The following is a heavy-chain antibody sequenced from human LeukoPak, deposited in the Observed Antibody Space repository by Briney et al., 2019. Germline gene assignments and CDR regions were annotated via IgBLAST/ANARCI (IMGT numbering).Heavy chain of an antibody. J-gene: IGHJ6*02. CDR3: ARARGPMVRGVIITYYYYGMDV. CDR2: INHSGST. V-gene: IGHV4-34*01. CDR1: GGSFSGYY. D-gene: IGHD3-10*01. Sequence: PSETLSLTCAAYGGSFSGYYWSWIRQPPGKGLEWIGEINHSGSTNYNPSLKSRVTISVDTSKNQFPLKLSSVTAADTAVYYCARARGPMVRGVIITYYYYGMDVWGQGTTVTVSS.